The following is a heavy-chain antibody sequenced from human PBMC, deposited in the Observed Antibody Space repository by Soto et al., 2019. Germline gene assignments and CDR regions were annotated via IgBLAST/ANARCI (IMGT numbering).Heavy chain of an antibody. CDR2: IYYSGST. CDR1: SDSISSSLNH. J-gene: IGHJ6*02. V-gene: IGHV4-39*01. CDR3: GGFNYDSSGYTTRKDYYYYGMDV. Sequence: PSETLSVTCIVSSDSISSSLNHWGWIRQPPRKGLEGIGSIYYSGSTYYNPSLKSRVTISVDTSKNQFSLKLSSVTAADTAVYYCGGFNYDSSGYTTRKDYYYYGMDVWGQGTTVTVSS. D-gene: IGHD3-22*01.